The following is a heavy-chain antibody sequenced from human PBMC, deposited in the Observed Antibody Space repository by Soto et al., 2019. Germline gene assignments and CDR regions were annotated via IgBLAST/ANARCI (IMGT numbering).Heavy chain of an antibody. CDR1: GFTFSSYP. V-gene: IGHV3-23*01. CDR2: ISGSGDSA. J-gene: IGHJ3*02. CDR3: AKDRRSLGSGPTAFDI. D-gene: IGHD6-19*01. Sequence: GGSLRLSCAASGFTFSSYPMSWVRQGPGKGLEWVAGISGSGDSAYYADSVKGRFTIARDNSKNTVNLQMNSVRADDTAVYYCAKDRRSLGSGPTAFDIWGQGTMVTVSS.